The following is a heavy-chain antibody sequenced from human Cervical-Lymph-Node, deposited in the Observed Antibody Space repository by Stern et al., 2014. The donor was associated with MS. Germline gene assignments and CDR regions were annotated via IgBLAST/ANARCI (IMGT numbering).Heavy chain of an antibody. V-gene: IGHV3-74*02. Sequence: VQLAESGGGIVQPGGSLMISCVASGFNFRTYWMHRVRQGPGKGLEWVSRINGDGTVSTYADSVRGRFTISRNNANNTMSLQLNNLRVEDTAIYYCASAYRASWGQGTLVTVST. J-gene: IGHJ4*02. CDR3: ASAYRAS. CDR2: INGDGTVS. CDR1: GFNFRTYW. D-gene: IGHD1-1*01.